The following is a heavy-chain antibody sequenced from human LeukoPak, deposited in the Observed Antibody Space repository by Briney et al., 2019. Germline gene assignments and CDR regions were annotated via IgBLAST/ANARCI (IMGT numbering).Heavy chain of an antibody. D-gene: IGHD2-15*01. CDR1: GGTFSNFG. Sequence: SVKVSCKASGGTFSNFGITWVRQAPGQGLEWMGRIISIFGTPNYAQKFQGRVTITTDESTSAAYMDLYSLRSEDTAVYYCAREGFCVGDTCHGRDKVLDYWGQGTLVTVSS. J-gene: IGHJ4*02. CDR2: IISIFGTP. CDR3: AREGFCVGDTCHGRDKVLDY. V-gene: IGHV1-69*05.